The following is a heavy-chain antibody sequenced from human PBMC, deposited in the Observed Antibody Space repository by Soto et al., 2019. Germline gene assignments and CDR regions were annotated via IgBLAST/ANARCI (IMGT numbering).Heavy chain of an antibody. V-gene: IGHV1-8*01. CDR3: ARGRGSGWTVTTLDS. Sequence: GASVKVSCKASGYTFTSYDSNWVRQATGQGLEWMGWMNPNSGNTGYAQKFQGRVTMTRHTSISTAYMELTSLMSEDTAVYYCARGRGSGWTVTTLDSWGQGTQVTVSS. D-gene: IGHD6-19*01. J-gene: IGHJ4*02. CDR2: MNPNSGNT. CDR1: GYTFTSYD.